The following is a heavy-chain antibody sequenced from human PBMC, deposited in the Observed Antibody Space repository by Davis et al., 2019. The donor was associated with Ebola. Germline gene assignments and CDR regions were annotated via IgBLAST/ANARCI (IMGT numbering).Heavy chain of an antibody. CDR2: INHSGST. CDR3: ARGPRIAEFDP. Sequence: MPSETLSLTCAVYGGSFSGYYWSWIRQPPGKGLEWIGEINHSGSTNYNPSLKSRVTISVDTSKNQFSLKLSSVTAADTAVYYCARGPRIAEFDPWGQGTLVTVSS. J-gene: IGHJ5*02. CDR1: GGSFSGYY. D-gene: IGHD6-13*01. V-gene: IGHV4-34*01.